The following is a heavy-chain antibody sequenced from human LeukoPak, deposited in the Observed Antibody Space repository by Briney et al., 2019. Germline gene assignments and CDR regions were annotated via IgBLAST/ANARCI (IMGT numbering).Heavy chain of an antibody. CDR1: GFTFSSYW. D-gene: IGHD6-13*01. CDR3: ARSPDSSSWYSYWYFDL. Sequence: PGGSLRLSCAASGFTFSSYWMYWVRQAPGKGLVWVSRINSDGSSTTYADSVKGRFTISRDNAKNTLFLQMNSLRVEDTAVYYCARSPDSSSWYSYWYFDLWGRGTLVTVSS. J-gene: IGHJ2*01. V-gene: IGHV3-74*01. CDR2: INSDGSST.